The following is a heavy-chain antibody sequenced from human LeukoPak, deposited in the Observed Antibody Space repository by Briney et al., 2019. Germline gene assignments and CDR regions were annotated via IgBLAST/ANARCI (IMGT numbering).Heavy chain of an antibody. V-gene: IGHV3-11*04. J-gene: IGHJ4*02. CDR3: AREVVVYYYDSSGYSDY. Sequence: LSITCTVSGASLSGYYWHWIRQPPGKGLEWVSYISSSSSTIYYADSVKGRFTISRDNAKNSLYLQMNSLRAEDTAVYYCAREVVVYYYDSSGYSDYWGQGTLVTVSS. CDR2: ISSSSSTI. D-gene: IGHD3-22*01. CDR1: GASLSGYY.